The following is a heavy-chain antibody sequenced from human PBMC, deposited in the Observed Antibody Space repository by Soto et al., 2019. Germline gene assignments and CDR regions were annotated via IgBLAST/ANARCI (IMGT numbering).Heavy chain of an antibody. CDR3: ARRGPGKYYYGMDV. V-gene: IGHV3-21*04. D-gene: IGHD3-10*01. CDR1: GFTFSSYS. CDR2: ISSSSSYI. J-gene: IGHJ6*02. Sequence: PGGSLRLSCAASGFTFSSYSMNWVRQAPGKGLEWVSSISSSSSYIYYVDSVKGRFTISRDNAKNSLYLQMNSLRAEDTAVYYCARRGPGKYYYGMDVWGQGTTVTVSS.